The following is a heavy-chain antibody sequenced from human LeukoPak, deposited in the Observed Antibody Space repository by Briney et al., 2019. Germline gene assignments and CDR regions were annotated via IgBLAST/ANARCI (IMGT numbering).Heavy chain of an antibody. D-gene: IGHD3-10*01. CDR2: IIPILGIA. CDR3: ARGTVRGVRRY. V-gene: IGHV1-69*04. Sequence: GASVNVSCKASGGTFSSYAISWVRQAPGQGLEWMGRIIPILGIANYAQKFQGRVTITADKSTSTAYMELSSLRSEDTAVYYCARGTVRGVRRYWGQGTLVTLSS. CDR1: GGTFSSYA. J-gene: IGHJ4*02.